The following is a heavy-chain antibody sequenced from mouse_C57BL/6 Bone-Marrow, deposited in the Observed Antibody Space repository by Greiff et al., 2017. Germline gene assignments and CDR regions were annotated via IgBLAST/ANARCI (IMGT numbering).Heavy chain of an antibody. CDR1: GYTFTDYE. Sequence: QVQLQQSGAELVRPGASVTLSCKASGYTFTDYEMHWVKQTPVHGLEWIGAIDPETGGTASNQKFKGKAILTADKSSSTAYMELRSLTSEDSAVYYCTRGDYGSSYYAMDYWGQGTSVTVSS. J-gene: IGHJ4*01. CDR2: IDPETGGT. D-gene: IGHD1-1*01. CDR3: TRGDYGSSYYAMDY. V-gene: IGHV1-15*01.